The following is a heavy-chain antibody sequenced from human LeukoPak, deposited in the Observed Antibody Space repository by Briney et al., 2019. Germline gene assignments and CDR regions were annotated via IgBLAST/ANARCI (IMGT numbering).Heavy chain of an antibody. CDR3: ARTQDATYYYYYMDV. D-gene: IGHD5-24*01. CDR1: GYTFTSYG. V-gene: IGHV1-18*01. Sequence: ASVKVSCKASGYTFTSYGISWVRQAPGQGLEWMGWISLYNGNTNYAQKLQGRVTLTADTSTSTVYMELRSLKSDDTAVHYCARTQDATYYYYYMDVWGKGATVTVSS. CDR2: ISLYNGNT. J-gene: IGHJ6*03.